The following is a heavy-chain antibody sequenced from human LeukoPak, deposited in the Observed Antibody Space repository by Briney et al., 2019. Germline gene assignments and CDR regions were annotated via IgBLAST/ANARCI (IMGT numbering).Heavy chain of an antibody. CDR1: GFTFSIYA. Sequence: GGSLRLSCAASGFTFSIYAMNWVRQAPGKGLEWVSSISITSDYIYYPDSMKGRFTISRDNAKNSPYLQMNSLRAEDTAVYYCARARSSGSHRVVNAFDVWGQGTMVTVSS. D-gene: IGHD1-26*01. CDR3: ARARSSGSHRVVNAFDV. J-gene: IGHJ3*01. V-gene: IGHV3-21*01. CDR2: ISITSDYI.